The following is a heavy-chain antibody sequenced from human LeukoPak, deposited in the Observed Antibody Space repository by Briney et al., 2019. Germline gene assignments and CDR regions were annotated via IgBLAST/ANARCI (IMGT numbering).Heavy chain of an antibody. CDR3: ARGYSSGWYYFDY. CDR1: GLTFSSYA. CDR2: ISYDGSNK. V-gene: IGHV3-30*01. J-gene: IGHJ4*02. Sequence: GGSLRLSCAASGLTFSSYAMHWVRQAPGKGLGWVAVISYDGSNKYYADSVKGRFTISRDNSKNTLYLQMNSLRAEDTAVYYCARGYSSGWYYFDYWGQGTLVTVSS. D-gene: IGHD6-19*01.